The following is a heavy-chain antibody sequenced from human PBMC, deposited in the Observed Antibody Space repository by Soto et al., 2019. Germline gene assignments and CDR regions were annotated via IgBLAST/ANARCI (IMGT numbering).Heavy chain of an antibody. J-gene: IGHJ6*02. CDR3: AKGKYSSSSSGMDV. V-gene: IGHV3-30*18. Sequence: VGSLRLSCAASGFTFSTHAMHWIRQAPGKGLEWLSFISYDRSHTYYTDSVKGRFTISRDNSKNTLYLQMNSLSAEDTAVYYCAKGKYSSSSSGMDVWGQGTTVTVSS. D-gene: IGHD6-6*01. CDR1: GFTFSTHA. CDR2: ISYDRSHT.